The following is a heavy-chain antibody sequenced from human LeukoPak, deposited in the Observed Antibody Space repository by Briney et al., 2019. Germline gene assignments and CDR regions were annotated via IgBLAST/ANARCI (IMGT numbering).Heavy chain of an antibody. Sequence: ASVKVSCKASGGTFISYAISWVRQAHGQGLEWMGRIIPILGIANYAQKFQGRVTITADKSTSTAYMELSSLRSEDTAVYYCARAHSGYYWQGEYFQHWGQGTLVTVSS. D-gene: IGHD3-22*01. CDR1: GGTFISYA. J-gene: IGHJ1*01. CDR3: ARAHSGYYWQGEYFQH. CDR2: IIPILGIA. V-gene: IGHV1-69*04.